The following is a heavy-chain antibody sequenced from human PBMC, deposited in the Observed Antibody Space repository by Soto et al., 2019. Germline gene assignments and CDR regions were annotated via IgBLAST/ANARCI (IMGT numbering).Heavy chain of an antibody. D-gene: IGHD1-7*01. CDR3: VRDGIGGTAFRGFLDY. J-gene: IGHJ4*02. Sequence: PGGSLRLSCVVPGSIFIGYGMHWVRQAPGKGLEWVAVIWHDGSEIYYADSVKGRFTISRDNSKNTLYLQMNSLRAEDTAVYYCVRDGIGGTAFRGFLDYRGQGTLVTVSS. CDR2: IWHDGSEI. CDR1: GSIFIGYG. V-gene: IGHV3-33*01.